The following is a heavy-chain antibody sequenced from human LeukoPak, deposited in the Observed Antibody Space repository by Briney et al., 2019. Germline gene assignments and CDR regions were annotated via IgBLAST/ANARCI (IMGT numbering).Heavy chain of an antibody. CDR2: LWYDGCNT. V-gene: IGHV3-33*06. CDR3: EEDQKFDSSTWYDY. CDR1: GFTFSSYG. J-gene: IGHJ4*02. D-gene: IGHD6-13*01. Sequence: GRSLRLSCAASGFTFSSYGMHWVRQAPGKGLEWVAILWYDGCNTYYADSVKGRFTISRDNSTTTLYLQMNGLRAEDTAVSYCEEDQKFDSSTWYDYWGQGTLVTVSS.